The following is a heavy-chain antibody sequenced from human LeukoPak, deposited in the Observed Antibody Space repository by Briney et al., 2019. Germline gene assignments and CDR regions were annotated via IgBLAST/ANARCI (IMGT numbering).Heavy chain of an antibody. CDR1: GGSISSGGYY. CDR3: ARGRGMATINAFDI. J-gene: IGHJ3*02. V-gene: IGHV4-31*03. Sequence: PSETLSLTCTVSGGSISSGGYYWSWIRQHPGKGLEWIGYIYYSGSTYYNPSLKSRVTISVDTSKNQFSLKLSSVTAADTAVYYCARGRGMATINAFDIWGQGTMVTVSS. CDR2: IYYSGST. D-gene: IGHD5-12*01.